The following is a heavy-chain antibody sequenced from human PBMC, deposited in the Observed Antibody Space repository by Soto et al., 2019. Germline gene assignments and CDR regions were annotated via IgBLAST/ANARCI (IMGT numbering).Heavy chain of an antibody. D-gene: IGHD6-19*01. Sequence: KFHGRVTIPRDTSASTAYMELSSLRSEDTAVYYCARDKVYSSGWYAPYAFDIWGQGTMVTVSS. CDR3: ARDKVYSSGWYAPYAFDI. J-gene: IGHJ3*02. V-gene: IGHV1-3*01.